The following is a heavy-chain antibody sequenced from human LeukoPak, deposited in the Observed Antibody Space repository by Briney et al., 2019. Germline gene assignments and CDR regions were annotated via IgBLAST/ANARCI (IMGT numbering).Heavy chain of an antibody. D-gene: IGHD3-3*01. Sequence: GGSLRLSCAASGFTFSNYWMHWVRQAPGKGLVWVSRINTDGSSTSYADSVKGRFTISRDNAKNTLYLQMNSLRAEDTAVYYCARGGIRFLEFDYWGQGTLVTVSS. V-gene: IGHV3-74*01. J-gene: IGHJ4*02. CDR1: GFTFSNYW. CDR2: INTDGSST. CDR3: ARGGIRFLEFDY.